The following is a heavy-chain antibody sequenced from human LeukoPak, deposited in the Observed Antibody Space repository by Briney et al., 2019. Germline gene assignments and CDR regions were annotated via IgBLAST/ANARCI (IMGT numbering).Heavy chain of an antibody. Sequence: PGGSLRLSCAASGFTFSSYAMHWVRQAPGKGLEWVAVISYDGSNKYYADSVKGRFTISRDNSKNTLYLQMNSLRAEDTAAYYCARDHVEYQLLWIFDYWGQGTLVTVSS. CDR1: GFTFSSYA. D-gene: IGHD2-2*01. CDR2: ISYDGSNK. J-gene: IGHJ4*02. CDR3: ARDHVEYQLLWIFDY. V-gene: IGHV3-30-3*01.